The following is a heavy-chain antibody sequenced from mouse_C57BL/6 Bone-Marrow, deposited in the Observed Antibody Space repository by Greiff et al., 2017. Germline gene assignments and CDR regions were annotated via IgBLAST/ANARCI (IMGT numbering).Heavy chain of an antibody. J-gene: IGHJ2*01. D-gene: IGHD2-5*01. Sequence: QVQLQQSGPELVKPGASVKISCKASGYAFSSSWMHWVKQRPGQGLEWIGRIYPGDGDTNYNGKFKGKATLTAAKSSSTAYMQLSSLTAEDSAVYFCARYDSNRDWGQGTTLTVSS. V-gene: IGHV1-82*01. CDR1: GYAFSSSW. CDR2: IYPGDGDT. CDR3: ARYDSNRD.